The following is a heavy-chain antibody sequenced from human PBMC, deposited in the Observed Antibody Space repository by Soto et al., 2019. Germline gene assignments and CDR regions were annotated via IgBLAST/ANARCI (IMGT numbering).Heavy chain of an antibody. D-gene: IGHD5-12*01. CDR2: IYTGGTT. V-gene: IGHV3-53*01. J-gene: IGHJ4*02. Sequence: EVQVVESGGGLIQPGGSLRLSYAVSGFTVTINYMSWVRQAPGKGLEWVSVIYTGGTTFYADSVKGRFTISRDTSRNTLYLQMNSLRGEDTAVYYCHGYGHWGQGTLVTVSS. CDR3: HGYGH. CDR1: GFTVTINY.